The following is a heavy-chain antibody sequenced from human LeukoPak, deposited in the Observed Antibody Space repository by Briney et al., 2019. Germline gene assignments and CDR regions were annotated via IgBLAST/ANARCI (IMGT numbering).Heavy chain of an antibody. D-gene: IGHD3-16*01. Sequence: GGSLRLSCAASGFTFSSYAMHWVRQAPGKGLEWVAVISYDGSNKYYADSVKGRFTISRDNSKNTLYLQMNSLRAEDTAVYYCIRGNWYFDPWGRGTLVTVSS. CDR2: ISYDGSNK. CDR3: IRGNWYFDP. V-gene: IGHV3-30-3*01. CDR1: GFTFSSYA. J-gene: IGHJ2*01.